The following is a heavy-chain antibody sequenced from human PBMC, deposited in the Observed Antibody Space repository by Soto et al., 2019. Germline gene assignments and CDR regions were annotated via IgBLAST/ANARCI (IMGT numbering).Heavy chain of an antibody. J-gene: IGHJ4*02. CDR2: INPNSGGT. D-gene: IGHD3-22*01. Sequence: EASVKVSCKASGYTFTGYYIHWVRQAPGQGLEWMGWINPNSGGTNYAQKFQGRVTMTRDTSIGTAYMELSRLRSDDTAVYYCARRGYYYHTTAYNFAYWGQGTLVTVS. CDR3: ARRGYYYHTTAYNFAY. V-gene: IGHV1-2*02. CDR1: GYTFTGYY.